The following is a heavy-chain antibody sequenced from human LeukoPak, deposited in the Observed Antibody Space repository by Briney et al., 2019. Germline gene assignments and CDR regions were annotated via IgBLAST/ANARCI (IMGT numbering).Heavy chain of an antibody. CDR1: GYTFTAYY. CDR3: ARGTGSSWFDP. J-gene: IGHJ5*02. CDR2: ININNGGT. Sequence: ASVKVSCVASGYTFTAYYMHWVRQAPGQGLEWMGWININNGGTKNTQKLQGRVTMTRDTSISTAYMELSGLTSDDTAAYYCARGTGSSWFDPWGQGTLVTVSS. V-gene: IGHV1-2*02. D-gene: IGHD2-8*02.